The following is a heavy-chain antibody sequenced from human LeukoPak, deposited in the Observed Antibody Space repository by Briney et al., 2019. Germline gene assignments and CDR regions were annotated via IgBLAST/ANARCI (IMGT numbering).Heavy chain of an antibody. V-gene: IGHV3-7*01. CDR1: GFTFRSYW. J-gene: IGHJ6*02. CDR2: IKQDGSET. CDR3: ARGLPNYYGMDV. Sequence: PGGSLRLSCAASGFTFRSYWMTWVRQYPGKGLEWVANIKQDGSETYYADSVKGRFTISRDNAKRSLYLQMNSLRAEDTAVYYCARGLPNYYGMDVWGQGTTVTVSS.